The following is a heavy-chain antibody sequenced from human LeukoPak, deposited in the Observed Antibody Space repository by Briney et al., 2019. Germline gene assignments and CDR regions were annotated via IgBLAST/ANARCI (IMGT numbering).Heavy chain of an antibody. V-gene: IGHV3-30*01. D-gene: IGHD1-1*01. Sequence: GRSLRLSCAASGFTFSSYAMHWVRQAPGKGLEWVAAISYDGSNKYYADSVKGRFTISRDNSKNTLYLQMNSLRAEDTAVYYCARELEIAYWGQGTLVTVSS. CDR1: GFTFSSYA. CDR3: ARELEIAY. CDR2: ISYDGSNK. J-gene: IGHJ4*02.